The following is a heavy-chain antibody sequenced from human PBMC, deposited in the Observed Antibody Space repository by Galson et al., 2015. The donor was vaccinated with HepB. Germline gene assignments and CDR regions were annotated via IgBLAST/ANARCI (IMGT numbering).Heavy chain of an antibody. CDR2: ISGSGTYT. CDR1: GFTFSDYY. CDR3: ARAGRNIIVAGEDS. V-gene: IGHV3-11*06. J-gene: IGHJ4*02. D-gene: IGHD5-12*01. Sequence: SLRLSCAVSGFTFSDYYMSWIRQAPGKGLEWVSYISGSGTYTNYADSVKGRFTISRDSAKNSLYLQINSLRAEDTAVYYCARAGRNIIVAGEDSWGQGTLVTVSS.